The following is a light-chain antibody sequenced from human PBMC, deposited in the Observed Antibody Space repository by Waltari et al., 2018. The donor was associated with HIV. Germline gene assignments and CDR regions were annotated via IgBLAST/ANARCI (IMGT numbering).Light chain of an antibody. Sequence: DIQMTQSPSTLPASVGDSVTISCRASQSVDNWLAWYQQKPGKVPKLLIYGASRLQSGVPSRFSGSGYGTDFTLIISGLQPDDFATYFCQQYSSHSRTFGQGTNVEIK. CDR3: QQYSSHSRT. J-gene: IGKJ1*01. V-gene: IGKV1-5*03. CDR2: GAS. CDR1: QSVDNW.